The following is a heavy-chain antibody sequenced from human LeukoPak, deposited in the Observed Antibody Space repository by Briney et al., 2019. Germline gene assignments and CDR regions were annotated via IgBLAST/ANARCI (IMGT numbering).Heavy chain of an antibody. V-gene: IGHV4-34*01. CDR1: GGSISSYY. D-gene: IGHD3-3*01. J-gene: IGHJ5*02. CDR3: ARGSAYDFWSGYYANNWFDP. CDR2: INHSGST. Sequence: PSETLSLTCTVSGGSISSYYWSWIRQPPGKGLEWIGEINHSGSTNYNPSLKSRVTISVDTSKNQFSLKLSSVTAADTAVYYCARGSAYDFWSGYYANNWFDPWGQGTLVTVSS.